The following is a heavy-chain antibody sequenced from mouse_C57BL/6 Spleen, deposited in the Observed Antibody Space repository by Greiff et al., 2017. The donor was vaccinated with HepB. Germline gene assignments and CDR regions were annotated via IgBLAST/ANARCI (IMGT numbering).Heavy chain of an antibody. CDR1: GYTFTDYY. D-gene: IGHD2-3*01. V-gene: IGHV1-75*01. CDR3: ARSGRWLPNWYFDV. Sequence: QVQLQQSGPELVKPGASVKISCKASGYTFTDYYINWVKQRPGQGLEWIGWIFPGSGSTYYNEKFKGKATLTVDKSSSTAYMLLSSLTSEDSAVYFCARSGRWLPNWYFDVWGTGTTVTVSS. CDR2: IFPGSGST. J-gene: IGHJ1*03.